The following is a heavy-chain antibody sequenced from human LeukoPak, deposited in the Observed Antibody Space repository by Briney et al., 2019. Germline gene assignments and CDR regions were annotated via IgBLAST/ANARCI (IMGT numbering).Heavy chain of an antibody. D-gene: IGHD2-15*01. CDR1: GYTFTSYD. CDR3: ARVRYCSGGSCYAFVAFDI. J-gene: IGHJ3*02. Sequence: ASVKVSCKASGYTFTSYDINWVRQATGQGLEWMGWMNPNSGNTGCAQKFQGRVTMTRNTSISTAYMELSSLRSEDTAVYYCARVRYCSGGSCYAFVAFDIWGQGTMVTVSS. CDR2: MNPNSGNT. V-gene: IGHV1-8*01.